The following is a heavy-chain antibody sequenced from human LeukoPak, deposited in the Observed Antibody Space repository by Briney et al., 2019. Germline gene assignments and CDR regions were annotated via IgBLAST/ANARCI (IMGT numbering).Heavy chain of an antibody. J-gene: IGHJ4*02. CDR1: GDSISSYY. CDR2: IYYSGST. D-gene: IGHD3-3*01. CDR3: VRDRPSGVFEY. Sequence: SETLSLTCTVSGDSISSYYWSWIRQPPGKGLEWIGSIYYSGSTYYNPSLKSRVTISVDTSKNQFSLKVTSVTAADTAVYYCVRDRPSGVFEYWGQGTLVTVSS. V-gene: IGHV4-59*12.